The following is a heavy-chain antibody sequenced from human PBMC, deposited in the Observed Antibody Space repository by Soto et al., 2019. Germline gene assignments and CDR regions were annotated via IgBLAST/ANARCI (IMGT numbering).Heavy chain of an antibody. Sequence: EVQLLESGGGLVQPGGSLRLSCAASGFTFSSYAMRLVRQAPVKGLGWVSAISGSGGSTYYADSVKGRFTISRDNSKNTLSLQMNSLRAEDTALYYCARRGSGSYYDSWGQGTLVTVSS. V-gene: IGHV3-23*01. CDR3: ARRGSGSYYDS. CDR1: GFTFSSYA. J-gene: IGHJ4*02. D-gene: IGHD1-26*01. CDR2: ISGSGGST.